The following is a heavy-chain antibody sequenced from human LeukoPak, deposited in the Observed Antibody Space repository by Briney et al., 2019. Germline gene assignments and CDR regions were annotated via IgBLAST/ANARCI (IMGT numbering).Heavy chain of an antibody. CDR2: INPSGAST. Sequence: GASVKVSCKASGYTFTSYYIHWVRQAPGQGLEWLGIINPSGASTRYAQKFQGRVTMTRDTSTSTVYMELSSLTSEDTAVYYCARLPRTTSIYGMDVWGQGTTVTVSS. D-gene: IGHD1-1*01. J-gene: IGHJ6*02. V-gene: IGHV1-46*01. CDR1: GYTFTSYY. CDR3: ARLPRTTSIYGMDV.